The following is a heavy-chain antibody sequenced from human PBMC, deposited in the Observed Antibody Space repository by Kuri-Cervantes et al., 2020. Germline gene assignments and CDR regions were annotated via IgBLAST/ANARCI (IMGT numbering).Heavy chain of an antibody. CDR1: GYSFTSYW. V-gene: IGHV5-51*01. D-gene: IGHD6-13*01. J-gene: IGHJ4*02. CDR2: IYPGDSDT. CDR3: ARPHYQYSSSWYDFDY. Sequence: KVSCKGSGYSFTSYWIGWVRQMPGKGLGWMGIIYPGDSDTRYSPSFQGQVTISADKSISTAYLQWSSLKASDTAMYYCARPHYQYSSSWYDFDYWGQGTLVTVSS.